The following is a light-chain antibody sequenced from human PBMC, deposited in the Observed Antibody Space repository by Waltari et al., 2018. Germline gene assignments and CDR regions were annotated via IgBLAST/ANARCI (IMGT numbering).Light chain of an antibody. J-gene: IGLJ2*01. CDR2: KDS. CDR1: ALPKQY. CDR3: QSADIGGSLV. Sequence: SYELIQPPSVLMSQGPPARITCSGDALPKQYAYWYQQKSGQAPVLVMYKDSERPSGIPERFSGSTSGTTVTLTISAVQAEDEADYYCQSADIGGSLVFGGGTKLTVL. V-gene: IGLV3-25*03.